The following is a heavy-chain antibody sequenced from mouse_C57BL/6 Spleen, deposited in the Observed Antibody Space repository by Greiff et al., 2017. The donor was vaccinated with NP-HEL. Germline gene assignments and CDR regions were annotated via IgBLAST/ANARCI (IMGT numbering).Heavy chain of an antibody. CDR1: GFTFSDAW. Sequence: DVKLVESGGGLVQPGGSMKLSCAASGFTFSDAWMDWVRQSPEKGLEWVAEIRNKANNHATYYAESVKGRFTISRDDSKSSVYLQMNSLRAEDTGIYYCTRRGITTAYYFDYWGQGTTLTVSS. CDR3: TRRGITTAYYFDY. J-gene: IGHJ2*01. V-gene: IGHV6-6*01. CDR2: IRNKANNHAT. D-gene: IGHD1-2*01.